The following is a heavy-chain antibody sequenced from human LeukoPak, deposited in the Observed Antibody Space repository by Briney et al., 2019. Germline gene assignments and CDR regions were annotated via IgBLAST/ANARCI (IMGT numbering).Heavy chain of an antibody. V-gene: IGHV7-4-1*02. Sequence: ASVTLSFTASGYTFTIYAIDWVRHAPGQGLEWMGWINTNTGHPTYAQGFTARFVCSLDTSVSTAYLQISSLKAEDTAVYYCARKSGGDYDPFDYWGQGTLVTVSS. D-gene: IGHD4-17*01. CDR1: GYTFTIYA. J-gene: IGHJ4*02. CDR2: INTNTGHP. CDR3: ARKSGGDYDPFDY.